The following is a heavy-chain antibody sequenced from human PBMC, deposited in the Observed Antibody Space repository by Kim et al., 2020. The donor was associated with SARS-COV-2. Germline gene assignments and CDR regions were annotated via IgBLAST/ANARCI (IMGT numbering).Heavy chain of an antibody. D-gene: IGHD1-26*01. CDR1: GGSFSGYY. V-gene: IGHV4-34*01. J-gene: IGHJ4*02. CDR3: ARGLTYSGSCY. Sequence: SETLSLTCAVYGGSFSGYYWSWIRQPPGKGLEWIGEINHSGSTNYNPSLKSRVTISVDTSKNQFSLKLSSVTAADTAVYYCARGLTYSGSCYWGQGTLVTVSS. CDR2: INHSGST.